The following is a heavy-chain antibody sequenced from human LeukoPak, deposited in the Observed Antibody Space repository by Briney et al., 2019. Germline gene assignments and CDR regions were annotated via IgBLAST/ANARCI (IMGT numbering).Heavy chain of an antibody. J-gene: IGHJ5*01. V-gene: IGHV4-4*02. Sequence: SGTLSLTCAVSGGSISSSNWWSWVRQPPGKGLEWIGEIYHSGSTNYNPSLKSRVTISVDTSKNQFSLKLSSVTAADTAVYYCATRGITMVRGVNNWFDPWGQGTLVTVSS. CDR2: IYHSGST. CDR3: ATRGITMVRGVNNWFDP. CDR1: GGSISSSNW. D-gene: IGHD3-10*01.